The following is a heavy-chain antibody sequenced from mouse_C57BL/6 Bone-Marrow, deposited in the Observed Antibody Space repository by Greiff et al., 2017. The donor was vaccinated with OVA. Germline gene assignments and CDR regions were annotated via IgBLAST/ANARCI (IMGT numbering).Heavy chain of an antibody. CDR3: AKKKGNYGSSFYAMDY. J-gene: IGHJ4*01. D-gene: IGHD1-1*01. Sequence: QVQLQQSGPGLVQPSQSLSITCTVSGFSLTSYGVHWVRQSPGKGLEWLGVIWRGGSTDYNAAFMSRLSITKDNSKSQVFFKMNSLQADDTAIDYCAKKKGNYGSSFYAMDYWGQGTSVTVSS. CDR1: GFSLTSYG. CDR2: IWRGGST. V-gene: IGHV2-5*01.